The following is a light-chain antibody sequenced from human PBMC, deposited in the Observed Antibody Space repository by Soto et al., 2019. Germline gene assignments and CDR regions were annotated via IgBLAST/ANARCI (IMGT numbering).Light chain of an antibody. J-gene: IGLJ3*02. V-gene: IGLV7-46*01. Sequence: QAVVTQEPSLTVSRGGTVTLTCGSNTGAVTSGHYPHWLQQRPGQAPRTLIYDTSNKQSWTPARFSGSLLGGKAALTLSGAQPEDEADYYCLLSYSGGNWVFGGGTKLTVL. CDR3: LLSYSGGNWV. CDR2: DTS. CDR1: TGAVTSGHY.